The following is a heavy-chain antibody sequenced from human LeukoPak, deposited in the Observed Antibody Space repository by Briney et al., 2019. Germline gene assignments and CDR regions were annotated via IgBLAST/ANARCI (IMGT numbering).Heavy chain of an antibody. CDR1: GGSITSGDYY. J-gene: IGHJ4*02. Sequence: PSQTLSLTCTLSGGSITSGDYYWSWIRQPPGNGLEWIGYIYHSGSTYYNPSLKSRVTISVDTSKNQFSLNLNSVTAADTAVYYCARHYDSSGYYPYYFDYWGQGTLVTVSS. CDR3: ARHYDSSGYYPYYFDY. D-gene: IGHD3-22*01. V-gene: IGHV4-30-4*01. CDR2: IYHSGST.